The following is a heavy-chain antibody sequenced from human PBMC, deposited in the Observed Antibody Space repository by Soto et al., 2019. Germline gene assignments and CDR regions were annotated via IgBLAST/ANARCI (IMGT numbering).Heavy chain of an antibody. CDR2: ISYDGSNT. J-gene: IGHJ6*02. V-gene: IGHV3-30*18. D-gene: IGHD3-9*01. CDR3: AKDQFGDYDILTCYGRYYGIDV. Sequence: QVQLVESGGEVVQPGRSLRLSCAASGFTFSSYGLHWVRQAPGKGLEWVAGISYDGSNTYYADSVKGRFTISRDNSKKTLYLQMNSLGAEDTAVYYCAKDQFGDYDILTCYGRYYGIDVWGQGTTVTVSS. CDR1: GFTFSSYG.